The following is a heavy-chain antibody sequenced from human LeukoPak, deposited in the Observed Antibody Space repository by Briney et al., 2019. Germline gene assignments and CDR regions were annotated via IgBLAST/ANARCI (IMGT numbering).Heavy chain of an antibody. J-gene: IGHJ3*02. Sequence: PGGSLRLSCAASGFTFISYAMSWVRQAPGKGLEWVSAISSTGGITYYVDSVKGRFTISRDNSKNTLYLQMSSLRVEDTAVYFCAKGITLVRGVIISDAFDIWGQGTLVTVSS. V-gene: IGHV3-23*01. CDR3: AKGITLVRGVIISDAFDI. CDR2: ISSTGGIT. CDR1: GFTFISYA. D-gene: IGHD3-10*01.